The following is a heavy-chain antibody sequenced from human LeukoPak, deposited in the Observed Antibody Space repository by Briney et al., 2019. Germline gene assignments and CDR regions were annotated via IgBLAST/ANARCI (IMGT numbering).Heavy chain of an antibody. CDR2: INPNSGGT. J-gene: IGHJ4*02. V-gene: IGHV1-2*06. CDR3: ARNRWFGELGSYYFDY. Sequence: ASVKVSCKASGYTFTGYYMHWVRQASGQGLEWMGRINPNSGGTNYAQKFQGRVTMTRDTSISTAYMELSRLRSDDTAVYYCARNRWFGELGSYYFDYWGQGTLVTVSS. CDR1: GYTFTGYY. D-gene: IGHD3-10*01.